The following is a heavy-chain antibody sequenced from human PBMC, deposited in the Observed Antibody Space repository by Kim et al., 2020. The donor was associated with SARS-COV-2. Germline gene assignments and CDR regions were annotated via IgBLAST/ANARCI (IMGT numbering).Heavy chain of an antibody. J-gene: IGHJ4*02. D-gene: IGHD3-22*01. CDR3: AKGGYYDIRDFDY. V-gene: IGHV3-30*18. Sequence: GGSLRLSCVVSGFTFTTHGMHWVRQAPGKGLEWVAVISYDGTNKYYADSVKGRFTISRDNSKNTLYLQMNSLRTEDTAVYFCAKGGYYDIRDFDYWGQGTLVTVSS. CDR1: GFTFTTHG. CDR2: ISYDGTNK.